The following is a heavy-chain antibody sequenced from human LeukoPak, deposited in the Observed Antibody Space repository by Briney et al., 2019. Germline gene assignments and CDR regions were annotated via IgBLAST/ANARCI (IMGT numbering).Heavy chain of an antibody. J-gene: IGHJ4*02. CDR2: INQDGSEK. Sequence: PGGSLRLSCAASGFTFSSYWMSWVRQAPGKGLEWVANINQDGSEKYYVDSVKGRFTISRDSAKNSLYLQMNSLRAEDTAVYYCARMWIQLWPQDNWGQGTLVTVSS. V-gene: IGHV3-7*03. D-gene: IGHD5-18*01. CDR3: ARMWIQLWPQDN. CDR1: GFTFSSYW.